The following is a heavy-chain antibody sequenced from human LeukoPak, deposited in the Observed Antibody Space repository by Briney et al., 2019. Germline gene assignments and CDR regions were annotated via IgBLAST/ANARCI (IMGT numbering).Heavy chain of an antibody. CDR1: GGSISSGGYY. V-gene: IGHV4-31*03. Sequence: SQTLFLTCTVSGGSISSGGYYWSWIRQHPGKGLEWIGYIYYSGSTYYNPSLKSRVTISVDTSKNQFSLKLSSVTAADTAVYYCARVSGGGEIDYWGQGTLVTVSS. CDR3: ARVSGGGEIDY. CDR2: IYYSGST. D-gene: IGHD3-16*01. J-gene: IGHJ4*02.